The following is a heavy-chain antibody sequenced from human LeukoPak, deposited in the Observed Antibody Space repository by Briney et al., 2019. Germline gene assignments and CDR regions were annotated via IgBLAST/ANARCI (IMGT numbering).Heavy chain of an antibody. J-gene: IGHJ4*02. CDR2: INPNSGGT. D-gene: IGHD2-2*01. CDR1: GYTFTGYY. CDR3: ARNGGGRSGYQLPIPAFWADY. V-gene: IGHV1-2*02. Sequence: GASVKVSCKASGYTFTGYYMHWVRQAPGQGLEWMGWINPNSGGTNYAQKFQGRVTMTRDTSISTAYMELSRLRSDDTAVYYCARNGGGRSGYQLPIPAFWADYWGQGTLVTVSS.